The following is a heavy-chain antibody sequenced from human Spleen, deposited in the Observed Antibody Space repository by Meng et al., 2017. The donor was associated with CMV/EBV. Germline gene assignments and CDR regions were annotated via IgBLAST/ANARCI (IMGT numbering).Heavy chain of an antibody. D-gene: IGHD4-11*01. CDR1: GGTFSRYS. J-gene: IGHJ6*02. CDR3: AREYSHYKLDNYYSGMDV. V-gene: IGHV1-69*16. CDR2: IIPILGIA. Sequence: SVKVSCKASGGTFSRYSISWVRQAPGQGLEWMGRIIPILGIANHAQKFQGRVTITTDESTSTAYMELSSLISEDTAVYYCAREYSHYKLDNYYSGMDVWGQGTTVTVSS.